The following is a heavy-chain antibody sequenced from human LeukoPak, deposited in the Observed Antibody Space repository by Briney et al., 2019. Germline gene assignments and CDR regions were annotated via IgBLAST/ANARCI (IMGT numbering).Heavy chain of an antibody. CDR2: IKSKTDGGTT. CDR1: GFTFSQAW. V-gene: IGHV3-15*01. D-gene: IGHD3-10*01. Sequence: GGSLRPSCVASGFTFSQAWMTWVRQAPGKGLEWVGRIKSKTDGGTTDYAAPVKGRFTISRDDSKNTLYLQMNSLKTEDTAVYYCLRDWYGSGSYWQIRESYFDYWGQGTLVTVSS. J-gene: IGHJ4*02. CDR3: LRDWYGSGSYWQIRESYFDY.